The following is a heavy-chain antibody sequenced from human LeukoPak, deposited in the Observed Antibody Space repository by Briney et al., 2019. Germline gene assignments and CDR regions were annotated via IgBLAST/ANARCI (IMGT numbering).Heavy chain of an antibody. D-gene: IGHD2/OR15-2a*01. Sequence: GGSLRLSCAASGFTFSSYWMHWVRQAPGKGLEWVANIKPDGSEIYYVDSVKGRSTISRDNAKNSLYLQMNSLRAEDTAVYYCSRTLDSWGQGTLVTVSS. CDR3: SRTLDS. CDR1: GFTFSSYW. V-gene: IGHV3-7*02. J-gene: IGHJ4*02. CDR2: IKPDGSEI.